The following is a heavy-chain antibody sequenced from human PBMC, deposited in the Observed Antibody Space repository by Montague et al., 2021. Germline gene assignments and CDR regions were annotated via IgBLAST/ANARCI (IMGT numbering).Heavy chain of an antibody. J-gene: IGHJ3*02. Sequence: SETLSLTCTVSGGSISSTSHYWGWIRQPPGTGLEWIGSIYYSGSTYYNPSLKSRVTISVDTSKNQFSLRLSSVTAADTAVYYCARRMGFGGVTEHDDFDIWGQGTTVTVSS. CDR3: ARRMGFGGVTEHDDFDI. V-gene: IGHV4-39*01. CDR1: GGSISSTSHY. CDR2: IYYSGST. D-gene: IGHD2-21*02.